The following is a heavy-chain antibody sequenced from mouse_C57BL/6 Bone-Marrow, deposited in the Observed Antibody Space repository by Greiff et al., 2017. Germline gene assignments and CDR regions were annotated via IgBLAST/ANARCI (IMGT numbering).Heavy chain of an antibody. V-gene: IGHV1-81*01. D-gene: IGHD2-5*01. CDR3: AREGPYYSKDY. CDR2: IYPRSGNT. J-gene: IGHJ2*01. Sequence: VQLQESGAELARPGASVKLSCKASGYTFTSYGISWVKQRTGQGLEWIGEIYPRSGNTYYNEKFKGKATLTADKSSSTAYMELRSLTSEDSAVYFCAREGPYYSKDYWGQGTTLTVSS. CDR1: GYTFTSYG.